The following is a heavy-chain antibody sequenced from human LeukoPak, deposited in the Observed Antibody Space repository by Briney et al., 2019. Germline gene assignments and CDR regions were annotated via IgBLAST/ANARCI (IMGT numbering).Heavy chain of an antibody. D-gene: IGHD3-22*01. CDR1: GYTFTSYY. V-gene: IGHV1-46*03. Sequence: ASVKVSCKASGYTFTSYYMHWVRQAPGQGLEWMGIINPSGGSTSYAQKFQGRVTMTRDTSTSTVYMELSSLRSEDTAVYYCARDALFSYYYVSSGYGYWGQGTLVTVSS. CDR3: ARDALFSYYYVSSGYGY. CDR2: INPSGGST. J-gene: IGHJ4*02.